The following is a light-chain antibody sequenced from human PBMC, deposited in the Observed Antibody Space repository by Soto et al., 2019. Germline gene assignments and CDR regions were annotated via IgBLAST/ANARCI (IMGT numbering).Light chain of an antibody. CDR1: QSISSY. V-gene: IGKV1-39*01. Sequence: DIQMTQSPSSLSASLGDRVAVTCRASQSISSYLNWYQQKPGKAPKVLIYAASNLQSGVPSRFSGSGSGTEFTLTISSLQPDDFATYYCQQYQSYPWTFGQGTKVDIK. CDR2: AAS. J-gene: IGKJ1*01. CDR3: QQYQSYPWT.